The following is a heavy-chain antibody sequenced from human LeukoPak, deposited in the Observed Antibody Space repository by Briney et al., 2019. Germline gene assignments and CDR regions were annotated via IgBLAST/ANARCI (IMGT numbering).Heavy chain of an antibody. CDR2: IIGSGGGT. J-gene: IGHJ6*02. V-gene: IGHV3-23*01. Sequence: GGSLRLSCAASGFTFSNYAMSWVRQAPGKGLEWVSAIIGSGGGTFYADSVKGRFTISRDNSKNTLYLQMNSLRAEDTAVYYCAKDTDQVTGGYYYYGMDVWGQGTTVTVSS. CDR3: AKDTDQVTGGYYYYGMDV. D-gene: IGHD2-8*02. CDR1: GFTFSNYA.